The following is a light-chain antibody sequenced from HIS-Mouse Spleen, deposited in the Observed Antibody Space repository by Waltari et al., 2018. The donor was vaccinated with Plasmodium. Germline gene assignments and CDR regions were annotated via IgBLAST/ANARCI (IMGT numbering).Light chain of an antibody. CDR3: AAWDDSLNGVV. CDR2: SNN. Sequence: QSVLTQPPSASGTPGQRVTISCSGSSSNIGSNTVNWYQQLPGTAPKLLISSNNHRPSVVPDRFSGSKSGTSASLAVSGLQSEDEADYYCAAWDDSLNGVVFGGGTKLTVL. J-gene: IGLJ2*01. CDR1: SSNIGSNT. V-gene: IGLV1-44*01.